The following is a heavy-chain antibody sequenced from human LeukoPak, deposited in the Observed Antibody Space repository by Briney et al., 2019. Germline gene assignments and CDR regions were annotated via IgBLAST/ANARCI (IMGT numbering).Heavy chain of an antibody. J-gene: IGHJ3*02. D-gene: IGHD1-26*01. V-gene: IGHV4-59*01. CDR1: GGSISSYY. CDR2: IYYSGST. CDR3: ARVGRWELLRTQAFDI. Sequence: PSETLSLTCTVSGGSISSYYWSWIGQPPGKGLEWIGYIYYSGSTNYNPSLKSRVTISVDTSKNQFSLKLSSVTAADTAVYYCARVGRWELLRTQAFDIWGQGTMVTVSS.